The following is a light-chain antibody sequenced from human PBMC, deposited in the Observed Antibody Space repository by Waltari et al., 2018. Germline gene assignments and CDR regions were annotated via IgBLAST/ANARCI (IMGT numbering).Light chain of an antibody. J-gene: IGKJ4*01. CDR2: VAS. CDR1: QSISSY. V-gene: IGKV1-39*01. CDR3: QQSYSIVRT. Sequence: DIQMTQSPSSLSASVGDRVTITCRASQSISSYLNWYQQKPGKAPKLLISVASSLQSGVPSMFSGSGSGTDFTLTISSLQPEDFATYYCQQSYSIVRTFGGGTKVEIK.